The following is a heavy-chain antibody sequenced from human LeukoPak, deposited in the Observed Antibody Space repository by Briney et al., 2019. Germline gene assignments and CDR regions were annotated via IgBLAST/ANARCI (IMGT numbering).Heavy chain of an antibody. CDR1: GGSISSGGYY. V-gene: IGHV4-61*08. D-gene: IGHD6-13*01. CDR2: IYYSGST. Sequence: SETLSLTCTVSGGSISSGGYYWSWIRQPPGKGLEWIGYIYYSGSTNYNPSLKSRVTISVDTSKNQFSLKLSSVTAADTAVYYCAREKGSSSWYRHDAFDIWGQGTMVTVSS. CDR3: AREKGSSSWYRHDAFDI. J-gene: IGHJ3*02.